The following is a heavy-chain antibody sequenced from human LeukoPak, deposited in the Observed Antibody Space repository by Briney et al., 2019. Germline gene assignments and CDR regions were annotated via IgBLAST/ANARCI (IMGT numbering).Heavy chain of an antibody. CDR1: GFTFSRFE. CDR2: ISGSGSSI. Sequence: GGSLRLSCVASGFTFSRFEMNWVRQARGKGLEWVSYISGSGSSIYYADSVKGRFTISRDNAKNSLYLQMNSLRGEDTAVYYCARDMGYCSSSNCYTYYLDYWGQGTLVTVSS. D-gene: IGHD2-2*01. V-gene: IGHV3-48*03. J-gene: IGHJ4*02. CDR3: ARDMGYCSSSNCYTYYLDY.